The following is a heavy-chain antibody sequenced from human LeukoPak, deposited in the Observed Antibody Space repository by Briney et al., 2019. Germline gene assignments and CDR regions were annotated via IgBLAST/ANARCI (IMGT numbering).Heavy chain of an antibody. CDR1: GYTFTSYY. CDR2: INPSGGST. CDR3: ARERYGGNSGEAFDI. J-gene: IGHJ3*02. Sequence: ASVKVSCKASGYTFTSYYMHWVRQAPGQGLEWMGIINPSGGSTSYAQKFQGRVTVTRDMSTSTVYMELSSLRSEDTAVYYCARERYGGNSGEAFDIWGQGTMVTVSS. D-gene: IGHD4-23*01. V-gene: IGHV1-46*01.